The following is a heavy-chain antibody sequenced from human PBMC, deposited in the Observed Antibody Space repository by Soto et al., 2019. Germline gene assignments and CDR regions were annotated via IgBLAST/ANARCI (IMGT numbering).Heavy chain of an antibody. Sequence: ASVKVPCKASVYTFTSYGISWVRQAPGQGLVWMGIINPSGGSTSYAQKFQGRVTMTRDTSTSTVYMELSSLRSEDTAVYYCARDKSHGYCSGGSCYSGYDYWGQGTLVTVSS. V-gene: IGHV1-46*01. J-gene: IGHJ4*02. D-gene: IGHD2-15*01. CDR1: VYTFTSYG. CDR2: INPSGGST. CDR3: ARDKSHGYCSGGSCYSGYDY.